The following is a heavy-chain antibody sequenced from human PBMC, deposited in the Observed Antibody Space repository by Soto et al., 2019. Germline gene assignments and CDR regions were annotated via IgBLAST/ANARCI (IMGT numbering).Heavy chain of an antibody. V-gene: IGHV4-59*01. J-gene: IGHJ3*02. CDR3: ARELGVTYAFDI. CDR1: GGSISSYY. Sequence: SETLSLTCTFSGGSISSYYWSWIRQPPGKGLEWIGYIYYSGSTNYNPSLKSRVTISVDTSKNQFSLKLSSVTAADTAVYYCARELGVTYAFDIWGQGTMVTVSS. D-gene: IGHD1-26*01. CDR2: IYYSGST.